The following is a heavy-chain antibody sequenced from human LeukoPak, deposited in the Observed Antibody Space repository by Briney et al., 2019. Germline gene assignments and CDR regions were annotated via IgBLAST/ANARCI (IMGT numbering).Heavy chain of an antibody. V-gene: IGHV4-39*01. CDR1: GGSISSSSYY. J-gene: IGHJ5*02. CDR2: IYYSGST. D-gene: IGHD3-3*01. Sequence: SETLSLTCTVSGGSISSSSYYWGWVRQPPGKGLEWIGSIYYSGSTYYNPSLKSRVTISVDTSKNQFSLKLSSVTAADTAVYYCARTIFGVVIMAYNWFDPWGQEPWSPSPQ. CDR3: ARTIFGVVIMAYNWFDP.